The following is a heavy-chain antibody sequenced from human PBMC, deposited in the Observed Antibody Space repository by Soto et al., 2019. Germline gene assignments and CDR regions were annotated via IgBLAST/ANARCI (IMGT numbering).Heavy chain of an antibody. V-gene: IGHV1-18*01. CDR2: ISAYNGNT. D-gene: IGHD3-10*01. Sequence: GVSVKVACKASGDSFARVGFSWVRLAPGQGLEWLGWISAYNGNTHYAQKVRDRVTLTTDTSTNTAYMELRSLTSDDTAVYYCARDQESITDRILQYWGQGTRVTVSS. CDR1: GDSFARVG. J-gene: IGHJ4*02. CDR3: ARDQESITDRILQY.